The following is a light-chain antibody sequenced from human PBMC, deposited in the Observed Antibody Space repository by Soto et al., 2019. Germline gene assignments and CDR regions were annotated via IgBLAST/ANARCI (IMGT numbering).Light chain of an antibody. J-gene: IGKJ1*01. CDR2: AAS. V-gene: IGKV1-39*01. CDR1: QSINNY. CDR3: QQGHRTLWA. Sequence: DIQMTQSPSSLSASVGDRVTITCRASQSINNYVNWYQQKPGKAPRLLIYAASTLQSGVPPRFSGSGSGTDFTLTISSLEPEDFATYFCQQGHRTLWAFGQGTKV.